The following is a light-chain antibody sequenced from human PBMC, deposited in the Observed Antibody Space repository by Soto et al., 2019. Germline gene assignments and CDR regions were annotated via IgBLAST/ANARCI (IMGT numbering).Light chain of an antibody. V-gene: IGLV2-14*01. CDR2: DVS. CDR3: RSYTSSSTYV. Sequence: HSELTQPASLPGSPRQSITISCTGTSSYCGGYNDGSWYRQHPGRAPKFMIYDVSNRLAGVSNRVSGSKSGNTASLTFSGLQAEDDADYYGRSYTSSSTYVFGTATKFPV. J-gene: IGLJ1*01. CDR1: SSYCGGYND.